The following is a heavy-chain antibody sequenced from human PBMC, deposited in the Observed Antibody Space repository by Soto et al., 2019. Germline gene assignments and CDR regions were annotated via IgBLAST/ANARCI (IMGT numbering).Heavy chain of an antibody. CDR1: GFTFSSYA. CDR2: ISGNGDST. V-gene: IGHV3-23*01. J-gene: IGHJ4*02. D-gene: IGHD3-10*01. CDR3: AKWRVLRWFEELGHFDY. Sequence: EVQLLESGGGLVQPGGSLRLSCAASGFTFSSYAMNWVRQAPGKGLEWVSAISGNGDSTYYADSVKGRFTISRDNSKNTLYLQMNSMRAEDTAVYYCAKWRVLRWFEELGHFDYWGQGTLVTVSS.